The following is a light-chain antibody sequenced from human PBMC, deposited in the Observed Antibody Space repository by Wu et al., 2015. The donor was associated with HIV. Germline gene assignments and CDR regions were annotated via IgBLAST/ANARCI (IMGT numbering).Light chain of an antibody. CDR2: GAS. CDR3: QQYQNWPPIT. V-gene: IGKV3-20*01. CDR1: ESMSSTY. J-gene: IGKJ5*01. Sequence: DIVLTQSPGTLSLSPGERATLSCRASESMSSTYLAWYQQKPGQAPRLLIYGASSRATGIPDRFSGSGSGTDFTLTISRLEPEDFGVYYCQQYQNWPPITFGQGTRLEIK.